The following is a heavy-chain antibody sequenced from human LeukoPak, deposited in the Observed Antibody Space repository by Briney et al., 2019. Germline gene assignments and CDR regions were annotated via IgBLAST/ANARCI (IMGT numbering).Heavy chain of an antibody. V-gene: IGHV1-2*02. J-gene: IGHJ1*01. CDR1: GYTFTDYY. D-gene: IGHD2-2*01. CDR2: ILPRSGDT. Sequence: GASVKVSCKASGYTFTDYYIQWVRQAPGQGLEWVGWILPRSGDTYYAQGFHGRVAMTTDTSINTAYMELSRLKPDDTGVYFCARPPRDLVSAAPFPSWGQGTLVTVSS. CDR3: ARPPRDLVSAAPFPS.